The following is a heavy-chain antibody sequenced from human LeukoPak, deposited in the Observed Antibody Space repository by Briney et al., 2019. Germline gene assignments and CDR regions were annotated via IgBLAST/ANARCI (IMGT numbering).Heavy chain of an antibody. CDR3: ARTGGELNSYYYDYMDV. CDR2: INPNSGGT. D-gene: IGHD1-26*01. V-gene: IGHV1-2*02. CDR1: GYTFTGYY. Sequence: GASVKVSCKASGYTFTGYYMHWVRQAPGQGLEWMGWINPNSGGTNYAQKFQGRVTMTRDTSISTAYMELSRLRSDDTAVYYCARTGGELNSYYYDYMDVWGKGTTVTVSS. J-gene: IGHJ6*03.